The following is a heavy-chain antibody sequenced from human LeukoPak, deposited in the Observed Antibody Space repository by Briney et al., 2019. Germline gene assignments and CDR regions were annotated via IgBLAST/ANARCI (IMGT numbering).Heavy chain of an antibody. V-gene: IGHV4-59*01. D-gene: IGHD1-26*01. J-gene: IGHJ4*02. CDR3: ARDFEGGAIDY. Sequence: SETLSLTCTVSGGSISSYYWSWIRQPPGKGLEWIGYIYYGGSTNYNPSLKSRVTISVDTSKNQFSLKLSSVTAADTAVYYCARDFEGGAIDYWGQGTLVTVSS. CDR1: GGSISSYY. CDR2: IYYGGST.